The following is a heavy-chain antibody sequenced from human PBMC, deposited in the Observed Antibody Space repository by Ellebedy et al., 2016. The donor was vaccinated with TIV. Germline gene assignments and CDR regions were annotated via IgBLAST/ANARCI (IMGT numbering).Heavy chain of an antibody. CDR1: GFTFEDYA. CDR3: VKDSSGTTTSDLDS. V-gene: IGHV3-9*01. J-gene: IGHJ4*02. CDR2: ITRNGVTI. Sequence: GGSLRLXXVASGFTFEDYAMHWVRQAPGKGLEWVSSITRNGVTIRHADSVKGRFTISRDNAKNSLYLQMNSLKAEDTALYYCVKDSSGTTTSDLDSWGLGTLVTVSS. D-gene: IGHD3-10*01.